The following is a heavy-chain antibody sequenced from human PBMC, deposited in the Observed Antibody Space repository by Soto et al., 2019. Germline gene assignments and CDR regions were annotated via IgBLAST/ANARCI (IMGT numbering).Heavy chain of an antibody. CDR3: ARGYVILTGYPAEYFQH. CDR1: GYTFTSYY. Sequence: ASVKVSCKASGYTFTSYYMHWVRQAPGQGLEWMGIINPSGGSTSYAQKFQGRVTMTRDTSTSTVYMELSSLRSEDTAVYYCARGYVILTGYPAEYFQHWGQGTLVTVSS. D-gene: IGHD3-9*01. V-gene: IGHV1-46*01. CDR2: INPSGGST. J-gene: IGHJ1*01.